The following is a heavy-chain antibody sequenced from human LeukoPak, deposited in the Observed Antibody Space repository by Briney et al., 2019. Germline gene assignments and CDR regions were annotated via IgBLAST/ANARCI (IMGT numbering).Heavy chain of an antibody. Sequence: ASVKVSCKASGGTFSSYAISWVRQAPGQGLEWMGGIIPIFGTANYAQKFQGRVTITADESTSTAYMELSSLRSEDTAVYYCAISPYRYCSSTSCRSIPWFDPWGQGTLVTVSS. CDR2: IIPIFGTA. D-gene: IGHD2-2*01. CDR1: GGTFSSYA. V-gene: IGHV1-69*13. J-gene: IGHJ5*02. CDR3: AISPYRYCSSTSCRSIPWFDP.